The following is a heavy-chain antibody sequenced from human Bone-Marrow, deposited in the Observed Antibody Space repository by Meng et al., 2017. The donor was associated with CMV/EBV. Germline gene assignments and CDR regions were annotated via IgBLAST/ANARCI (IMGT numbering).Heavy chain of an antibody. CDR2: ISSSRSYI. Sequence: EVQLVESGGGLVKPGGSLRLSCAASGFTFSSYSMNWVRQAPGKGLEWVSSISSSRSYIYYADSVKGRFTISRDNAKNSLYLQMNSLRAEDTAVYYCARLEGDWFDPWGQGTLVTVSS. CDR1: GFTFSSYS. CDR3: ARLEGDWFDP. J-gene: IGHJ5*02. V-gene: IGHV3-21*01. D-gene: IGHD3-16*01.